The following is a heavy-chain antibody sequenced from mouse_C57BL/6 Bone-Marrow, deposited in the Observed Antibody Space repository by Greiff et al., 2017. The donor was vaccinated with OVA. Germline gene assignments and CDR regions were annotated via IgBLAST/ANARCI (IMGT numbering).Heavy chain of an antibody. Sequence: EVKVVESGGDLVKPGGSLKLSCAASGFTFSSYGMSWVRQTPDKRLEWVATISSGGSYTYSPDSVKGRFTISRDNAKNTLYLHMSSLKSEDTAMYYCARPQGLDAYWGQGTLVTVSA. V-gene: IGHV5-6*01. CDR3: ARPQGLDAY. CDR2: ISSGGSYT. D-gene: IGHD3-3*01. CDR1: GFTFSSYG. J-gene: IGHJ3*01.